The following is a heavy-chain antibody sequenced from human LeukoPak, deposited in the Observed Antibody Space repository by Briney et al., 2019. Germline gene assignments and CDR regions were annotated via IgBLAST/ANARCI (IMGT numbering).Heavy chain of an antibody. Sequence: PGGSLRLSCAASGFTFSSYSMNWVRQAPGKGLEWVSSISSSSYIYYADSVKGRFTTSRDNAKNSLYLQMNSLRAEDTAVYYCARVGGGYSYDYWGQGTLVTVSS. CDR2: ISSSSYI. D-gene: IGHD3-16*01. CDR3: ARVGGGYSYDY. CDR1: GFTFSSYS. V-gene: IGHV3-21*01. J-gene: IGHJ4*02.